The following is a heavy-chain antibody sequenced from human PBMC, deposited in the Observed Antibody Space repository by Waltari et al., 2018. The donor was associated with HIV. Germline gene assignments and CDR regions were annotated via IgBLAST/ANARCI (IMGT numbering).Heavy chain of an antibody. CDR2: ISAYKANT. Sequence: QVQLVQSGAEVKKPGASVKVSCKASGHTLRNRGITWVRQAPGQGLEWMGRISAYKANTNYAQKFQGRVSRTTDTATSTAYMELRSLRSDDTAVYYCARGKKNYYDSTGLHAFDVGPRDNGHRLF. CDR1: GHTLRNRG. CDR3: ARGKKNYYDSTGLHAFDV. V-gene: IGHV1-18*01. D-gene: IGHD3-22*01. J-gene: IGHJ3*01.